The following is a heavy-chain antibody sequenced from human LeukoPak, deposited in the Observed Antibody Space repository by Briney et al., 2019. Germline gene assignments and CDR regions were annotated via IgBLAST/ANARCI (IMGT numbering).Heavy chain of an antibody. J-gene: IGHJ4*02. CDR2: ISAYNGNT. Sequence: ASVKVSCKASGYTFTSYGISWVRQAPGQGLEWMGWISAYNGNTNYAQKLQGRVTMTTDTSTTPAYMELRSLRSDDTAVYYCARSRWDILTGYYTPYYFDYWGQGTLVTVSS. D-gene: IGHD3-9*01. CDR1: GYTFTSYG. V-gene: IGHV1-18*04. CDR3: ARSRWDILTGYYTPYYFDY.